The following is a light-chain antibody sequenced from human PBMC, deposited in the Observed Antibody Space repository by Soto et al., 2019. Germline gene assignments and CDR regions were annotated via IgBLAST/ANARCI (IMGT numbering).Light chain of an antibody. J-gene: IGKJ2*01. V-gene: IGKV1-39*01. CDR1: QSISRY. CDR3: QQSYSSLYT. Sequence: DIQMTQSPSSLSASVGDRVTITCRASQSISRYLSWYQKKPGKAPKLLIYAASTLQPGVPSRFSGSGSGTDFTLTISSLQPEDFATYSCQQSYSSLYTFGQGTQLEIK. CDR2: AAS.